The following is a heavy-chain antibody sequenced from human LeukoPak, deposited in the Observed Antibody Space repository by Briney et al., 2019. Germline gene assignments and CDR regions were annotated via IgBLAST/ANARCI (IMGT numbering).Heavy chain of an antibody. V-gene: IGHV4-39*01. CDR2: IYYSGST. D-gene: IGHD6-19*01. J-gene: IGHJ4*02. CDR1: GGSISSSSYY. Sequence: SETLSLTCTVSGGSISSSSYYWGWIRQPRGKGLEWIGSIYYSGSTYYNPSLKSRVTISVDTSKNQFSLKLSSVTAADTAVYYCARPGIAVAGYFDYWGQGTLVTVSS. CDR3: ARPGIAVAGYFDY.